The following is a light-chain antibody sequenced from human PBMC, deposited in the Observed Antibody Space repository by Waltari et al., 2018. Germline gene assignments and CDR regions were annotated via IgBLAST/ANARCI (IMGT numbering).Light chain of an antibody. CDR3: MQGIQTPRA. V-gene: IGKV2-28*01. CDR1: QSLLFSNGYNY. J-gene: IGKJ3*01. Sequence: DIVMTQSPLSLPVTPGEPATISCRSIQSLLFSNGYNYLDWYVQKPGQSPQLLIYLASTRASGVPDRFSGSGSGTDFTLKISRVEAEDVGIYYCMQGIQTPRAFGPGTKVDIK. CDR2: LAS.